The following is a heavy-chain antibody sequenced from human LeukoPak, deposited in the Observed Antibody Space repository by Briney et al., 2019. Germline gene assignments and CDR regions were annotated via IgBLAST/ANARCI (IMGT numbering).Heavy chain of an antibody. CDR1: GFTVSTNY. D-gene: IGHD6-13*01. Sequence: PGASLRLSCAASGFTVSTNYMSWVRLAPGKGLEWVSLLHRDGTTHYAESVKGRFTTSTDNSKNTLYLQMNSLRVEDTAVYYCAGRRKEAAAYDHWGQGTLVTISS. CDR2: LHRDGTT. V-gene: IGHV3-66*01. J-gene: IGHJ4*02. CDR3: AGRRKEAAAYDH.